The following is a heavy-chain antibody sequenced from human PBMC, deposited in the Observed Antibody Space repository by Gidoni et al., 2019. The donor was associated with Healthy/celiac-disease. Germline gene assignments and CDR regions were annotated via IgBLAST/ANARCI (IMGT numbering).Heavy chain of an antibody. J-gene: IGHJ6*02. CDR1: GRPNSSGDYY. CDR3: ARNGDFGSSTIYGMDV. Sequence: QVQLQESGPGLVKPSQTLSLTRTVSGRPNSSGDYYWSWIRQPPGKGLEWIGYIYYSGSTYYNPSLKSRVTISVDTSKNQFSLKLSSVTAADTAVYYCARNGDFGSSTIYGMDVWGQGTTVTVSS. V-gene: IGHV4-30-4*01. D-gene: IGHD2-2*01. CDR2: IYYSGST.